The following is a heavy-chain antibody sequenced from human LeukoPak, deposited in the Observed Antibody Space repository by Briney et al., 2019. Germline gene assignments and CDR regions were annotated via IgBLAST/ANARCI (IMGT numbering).Heavy chain of an antibody. CDR1: GFTFSSYW. CDR2: IKQGGSEK. Sequence: GGSLRLSCAASGFTFSSYWMTCVRQAPGKGLEWVASIKQGGSEKYYVDSVKGRFTISRDNARNSLYLQMSSLRADDTAVYYCARDGAFRIYDYWGQGSLVTVSS. CDR3: ARDGAFRIYDY. D-gene: IGHD3-3*02. V-gene: IGHV3-7*01. J-gene: IGHJ4*02.